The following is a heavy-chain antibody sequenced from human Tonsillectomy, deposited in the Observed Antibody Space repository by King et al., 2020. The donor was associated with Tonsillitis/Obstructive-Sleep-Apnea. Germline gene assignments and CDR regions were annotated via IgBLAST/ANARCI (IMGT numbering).Heavy chain of an antibody. D-gene: IGHD3-9*01. J-gene: IGHJ6*03. CDR2: IYYSGST. CDR1: GGSISSYY. Sequence: VQLQESGPGLVKPSETLSLTCTVSGGSISSYYWSWIRQPPGKGLEWIGYIYYSGSTNYNPSLKSRVTISVDTSKNQFSLKLSSVTAADTAVDYCARLDDILPGPKYMDVWGKGTTVTVSS. V-gene: IGHV4-59*08. CDR3: ARLDDILPGPKYMDV.